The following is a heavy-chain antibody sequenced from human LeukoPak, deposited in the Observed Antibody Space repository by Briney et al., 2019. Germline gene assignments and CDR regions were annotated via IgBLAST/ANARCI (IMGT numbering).Heavy chain of an antibody. J-gene: IGHJ6*02. V-gene: IGHV1-2*04. CDR3: AREIAAAGTGDYYYYGFDV. D-gene: IGHD6-13*01. CDR2: INPNSGGT. CDR1: GYTFTSYG. Sequence: ASVKVSCKASGYTFTSYGISWVRQAPGQGLEYMGWINPNSGGTNYAQKFQDWVTMTWDTSISTAYMELSRLRSDDAAVYYCAREIAAAGTGDYYYYGFDVWGQGTTVTVSS.